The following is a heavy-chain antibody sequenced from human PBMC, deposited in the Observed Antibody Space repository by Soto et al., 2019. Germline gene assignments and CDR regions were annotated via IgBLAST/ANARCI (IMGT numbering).Heavy chain of an antibody. Sequence: SVPTLVNPTETLRLTCAFSGFSLTNSAMRVTWIRQPPGKALEWLARIDYDNDKFYSSSLKTRLTISKDTSKNQVVLTMTNMDPVDTATYYCARISPNGTLDYWGQGILVTV. CDR1: GFSLTNSAMR. CDR2: IDYDNDK. J-gene: IGHJ4*02. D-gene: IGHD1-1*01. CDR3: ARISPNGTLDY. V-gene: IGHV2-70*04.